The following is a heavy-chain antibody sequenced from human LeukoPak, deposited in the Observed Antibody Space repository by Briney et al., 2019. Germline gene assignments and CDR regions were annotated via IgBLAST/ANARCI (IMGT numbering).Heavy chain of an antibody. CDR2: LSRSGDSP. CDR1: GVTFSNYG. D-gene: IGHD4-23*01. J-gene: IGHJ4*02. V-gene: IGHV3-23*01. CDR3: AKVYGGNSVEERGFDY. Sequence: PGGSLRLSCAASGVTFSNYGMSWVRQAPGKGLESVSTLSRSGDSPYYADSVKGRFTISRDNSKNTVYLQMNSLRAEDTAVYYCAKVYGGNSVEERGFDYWGQGTLVTVSS.